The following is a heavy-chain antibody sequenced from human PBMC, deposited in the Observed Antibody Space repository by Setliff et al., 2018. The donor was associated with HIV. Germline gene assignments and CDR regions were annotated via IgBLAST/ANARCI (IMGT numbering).Heavy chain of an antibody. D-gene: IGHD3-10*01. CDR1: GYTFTSYA. CDR3: ATVFYYDSESYSLDY. J-gene: IGHJ4*02. Sequence: ASVKVSCKASGYTFTSYAMHWVRQAPGQRLEWMGWINAGNGNTKYSQKFQGRVTITRDTSASTAYMELSSLRSEDTAAYYCATVFYYDSESYSLDYWGQGMLVTVSS. CDR2: INAGNGNT. V-gene: IGHV1-3*01.